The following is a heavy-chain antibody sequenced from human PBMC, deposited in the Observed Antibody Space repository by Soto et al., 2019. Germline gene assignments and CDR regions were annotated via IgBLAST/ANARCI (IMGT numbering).Heavy chain of an antibody. Sequence: SETLSLTCTVSGGSLRSYYCSRFRQPPGKGLEWVGFINYSGGTFYNPSLKSRVTMSVDTSNNQYSLMVNSVTATDTAVYYCARQGFGELHGLVDVWGQGTTVTVSS. D-gene: IGHD3-10*01. CDR1: GGSLRSYY. V-gene: IGHV4-59*08. CDR3: ARQGFGELHGLVDV. CDR2: INYSGGT. J-gene: IGHJ6*02.